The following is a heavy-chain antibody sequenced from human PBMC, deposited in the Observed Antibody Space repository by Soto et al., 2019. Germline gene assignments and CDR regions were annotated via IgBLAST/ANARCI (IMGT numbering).Heavy chain of an antibody. CDR2: ISSGSSYI. V-gene: IGHV3-21*06. J-gene: IGHJ6*02. D-gene: IGHD3-10*01. CDR1: GFTFSSYS. CDR3: ARSAGGSGKLWNYYGMDV. Sequence: EVQLVESGGGLVKPGGSLRLSCAASGFTFSSYSMNWVRQAPGKGLEWVSSISSGSSYIYYADSVKGRFTISRDNAKNSLYLQMNSPRAEDTAVYYGARSAGGSGKLWNYYGMDVWGQGTTVTVSS.